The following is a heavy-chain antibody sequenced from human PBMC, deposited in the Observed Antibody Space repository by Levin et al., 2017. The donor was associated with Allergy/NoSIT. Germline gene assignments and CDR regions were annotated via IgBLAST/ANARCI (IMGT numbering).Heavy chain of an antibody. CDR1: GFTFSSYS. CDR2: ISSSSSTI. D-gene: IGHD4-17*01. Sequence: GESLKISCAASGFTFSSYSMNWVRQAPGKGLEWVSYISSSSSTIYYADSVKGRFTISRDNAKNSLYLQMNSLRAEDTAVYYCARAVTDYGDYVGWFDPWGQGTLVTVSS. CDR3: ARAVTDYGDYVGWFDP. V-gene: IGHV3-48*01. J-gene: IGHJ5*02.